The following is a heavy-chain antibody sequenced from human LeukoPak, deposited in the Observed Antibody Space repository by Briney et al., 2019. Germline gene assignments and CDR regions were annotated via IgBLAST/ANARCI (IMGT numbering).Heavy chain of an antibody. CDR1: GFTFSDYV. Sequence: GGSLRLSCAASGFTFSDYVMNWVRQAPGKGLEYVSDISPNGADTYYANSVSGRFTISRDNAENTLYLQMSSLRADGMAVYFFLRELGSSGLFCLCDFWGQETLVTVSS. CDR2: ISPNGADT. J-gene: IGHJ4*02. CDR3: LRELGSSGLFCLCDF. V-gene: IGHV3-64*01. D-gene: IGHD3-22*01.